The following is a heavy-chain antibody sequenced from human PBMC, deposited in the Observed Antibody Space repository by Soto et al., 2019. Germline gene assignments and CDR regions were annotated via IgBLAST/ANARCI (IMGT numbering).Heavy chain of an antibody. CDR2: INPNSGGT. Sequence: AAVKVSCKASGYTFTGYYMHWVRQAPGHGLEWMGWINPNSGGTNYAQKFQGWVTMTRDTSISTAYMELSRLRSDDTAVYYCARGKDVVVPAAIYYYGMDVWGQGTTVTVSS. J-gene: IGHJ6*02. V-gene: IGHV1-2*04. CDR3: ARGKDVVVPAAIYYYGMDV. CDR1: GYTFTGYY. D-gene: IGHD2-2*01.